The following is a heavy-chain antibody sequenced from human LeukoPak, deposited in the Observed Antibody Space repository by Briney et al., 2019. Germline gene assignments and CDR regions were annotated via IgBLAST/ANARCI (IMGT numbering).Heavy chain of an antibody. CDR2: INHSGST. J-gene: IGHJ4*02. CDR3: ARGGIQLWFPKYFDY. D-gene: IGHD5-18*01. CDR1: GGSFGGYY. Sequence: SETLSLTCAVYGGSFGGYYWSWIRQPPGKGLEWIGEINHSGSTNYNPSLKSRVTISVDTSKNQFSLKLSSVTAADTAVYYCARGGIQLWFPKYFDYWGQGTLVTVSS. V-gene: IGHV4-34*01.